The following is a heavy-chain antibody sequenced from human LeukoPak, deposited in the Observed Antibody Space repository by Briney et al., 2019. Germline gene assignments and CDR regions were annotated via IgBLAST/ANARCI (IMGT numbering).Heavy chain of an antibody. Sequence: ASVKVSCKASGGTFSSYAISWVRQAPGQGLEWMGGIIPIFGTANYAQKFQGRVTITADESTSTAYMELSSLRSEDTAVYYCARVILGYCSGGSCYSGYYYYYMDVWGKGTTVTVSS. J-gene: IGHJ6*03. CDR2: IIPIFGTA. CDR3: ARVILGYCSGGSCYSGYYYYYMDV. D-gene: IGHD2-15*01. CDR1: GGTFSSYA. V-gene: IGHV1-69*13.